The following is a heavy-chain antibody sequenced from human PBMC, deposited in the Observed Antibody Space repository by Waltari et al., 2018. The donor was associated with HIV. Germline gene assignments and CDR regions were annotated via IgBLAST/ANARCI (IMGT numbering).Heavy chain of an antibody. V-gene: IGHV3-20*04. Sequence: EVQLVESGGGVVRPGGCLRLPCAASGFHSVASGMRWVRQAPGKGVEWGSGINWNGGSTGYADSVKGRFTISRDNAKNSLYLQMNSLRAEDTALYYCARDGYDAFDIWGQGTMVTVSS. D-gene: IGHD3-22*01. CDR3: ARDGYDAFDI. CDR1: GFHSVASG. CDR2: INWNGGST. J-gene: IGHJ3*02.